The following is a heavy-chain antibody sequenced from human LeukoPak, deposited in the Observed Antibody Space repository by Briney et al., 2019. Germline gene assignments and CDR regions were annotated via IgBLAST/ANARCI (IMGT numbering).Heavy chain of an antibody. D-gene: IGHD2-21*01. V-gene: IGHV3-30*03. CDR2: ISYDGSNK. CDR3: AGSHSYAFDS. J-gene: IGHJ4*02. Sequence: PGRSLRLSCAASGFTFSSYGMHWVRQAPGKGLEWVAVISYDGSNKYYADSVKGRFTISRDNPKNTLYLQMNSLRAEDTAVYYCAGSHSYAFDSWGQGTLVTVSS. CDR1: GFTFSSYG.